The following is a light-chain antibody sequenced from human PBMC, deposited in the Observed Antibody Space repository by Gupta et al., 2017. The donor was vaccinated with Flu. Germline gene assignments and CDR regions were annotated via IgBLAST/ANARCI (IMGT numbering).Light chain of an antibody. CDR3: RQGKHWPIT. J-gene: IGKJ1*01. CDR2: KSS. CDR1: QSRRYSDGNDY. V-gene: IGKV2-30*01. Sequence: DVVLTLLPLSLSVTLGQPPSISCRASQSRRYSDGNDYLNWLQQRPGQSPRRLIYKSSNRDSGVPDRISGSGSDTDFTLIISRVEAEDVVVYYCRQGKHWPITFGQGTKVEIK.